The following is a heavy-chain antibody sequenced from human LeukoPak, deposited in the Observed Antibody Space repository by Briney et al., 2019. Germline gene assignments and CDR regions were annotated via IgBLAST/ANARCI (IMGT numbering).Heavy chain of an antibody. CDR2: IYYSGST. CDR1: GGSISSSSYY. V-gene: IGHV4-39*07. J-gene: IGHJ5*02. CDR3: ARGYDFWSGYNNWFDP. D-gene: IGHD3-3*01. Sequence: SETLSLTCTVSGGSISSSSYYWGWIRQPPGKGLEWIGSIYYSGSTYYNPSLKSRVTISVETSKNQFSLKLSSVTAADTAVYYCARGYDFWSGYNNWFDPWGQGTLVTVSS.